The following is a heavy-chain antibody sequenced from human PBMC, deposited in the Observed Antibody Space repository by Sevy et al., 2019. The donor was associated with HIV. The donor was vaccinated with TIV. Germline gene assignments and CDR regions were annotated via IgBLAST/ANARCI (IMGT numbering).Heavy chain of an antibody. V-gene: IGHV1-46*03. D-gene: IGHD3-10*01. CDR1: GYIFTSYY. J-gene: IGHJ1*01. CDR2: INPNGGST. Sequence: ASVKVSCKASGYIFTSYYMHWVRQAPGQGLEWMGIINPNGGSTSYAQKFQGRVTMTRRTSTSTVYMELSSLRSEDTAVYYCARDRGVTMVPQRWGQGTLVTVSS. CDR3: ARDRGVTMVPQR.